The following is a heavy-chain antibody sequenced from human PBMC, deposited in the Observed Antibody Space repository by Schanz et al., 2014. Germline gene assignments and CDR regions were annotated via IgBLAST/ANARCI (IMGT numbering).Heavy chain of an antibody. V-gene: IGHV1-8*01. CDR1: GYPFTSDD. J-gene: IGHJ6*03. Sequence: QVQLVQSGAEVKKPGASVKVSCRASGYPFTSDDITWVRQAPGQGLEWMGWMNPNSGDTGYPRKFQDRVTMTRNTSISTAYMELNSLTSEDTAVYYCARVDSGYDSHLYYYYYYMDVWGKGTTVTVSS. D-gene: IGHD5-12*01. CDR2: MNPNSGDT. CDR3: ARVDSGYDSHLYYYYYYMDV.